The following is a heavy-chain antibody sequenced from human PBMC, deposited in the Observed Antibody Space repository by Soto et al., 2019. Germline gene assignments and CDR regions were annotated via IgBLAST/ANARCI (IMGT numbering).Heavy chain of an antibody. CDR2: ISAYNGNT. V-gene: IGHV1-18*01. CDR3: ARDPPPPDY. J-gene: IGHJ4*02. CDR1: GYTFASYA. Sequence: QVQLVQSGAEVKKPGASVKVSCKASGYTFASYAISWMRQAPGQGLEWMGWISAYNGNTNYAQKLQGRVTMTTDTSTSTAYMELRSLRSDTAVYYCARDPPPPDYWGQGTLVTVSS.